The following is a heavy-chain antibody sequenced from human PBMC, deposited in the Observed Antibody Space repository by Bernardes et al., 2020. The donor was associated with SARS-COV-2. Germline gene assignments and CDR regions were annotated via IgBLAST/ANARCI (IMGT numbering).Heavy chain of an antibody. CDR3: ARDMVRGADRPYGMDV. J-gene: IGHJ6*02. CDR1: GYSFISYG. Sequence: ASVKVSCKASGYSFISYGINWVRQAPGQGLEWMGWISGYDGDTKYAQKVQGRVTVTTDTSTRTAYMELRSLKSADTAVYYFARDMVRGADRPYGMDVWGQGTTVTVSS. CDR2: ISGYDGDT. V-gene: IGHV1-18*01. D-gene: IGHD3-10*01.